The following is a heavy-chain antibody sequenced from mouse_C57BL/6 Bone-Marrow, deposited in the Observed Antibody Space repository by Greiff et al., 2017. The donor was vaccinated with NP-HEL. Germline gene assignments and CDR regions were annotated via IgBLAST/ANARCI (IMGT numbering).Heavy chain of an antibody. D-gene: IGHD1-1*01. CDR1: GYAFTNYL. J-gene: IGHJ2*01. Sequence: QVQLQQSGAELVRPGTSVKVSCKASGYAFTNYLIEWVKQRPGQGLEWIGVINPGSGGTNYNEKFKGKATLTADKSSSTAYMQLSSLTSEDSAVYFCARVGYYYGSSYDYWGQGTTLTVSS. V-gene: IGHV1-54*01. CDR3: ARVGYYYGSSYDY. CDR2: INPGSGGT.